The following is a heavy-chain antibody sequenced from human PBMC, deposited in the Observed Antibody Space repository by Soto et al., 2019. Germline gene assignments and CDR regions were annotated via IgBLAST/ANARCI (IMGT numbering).Heavy chain of an antibody. D-gene: IGHD2-21*02. CDR3: AKALGGNSYDYYYGMDV. V-gene: IGHV3-30*18. Sequence: GSLRLSFAASGFTFSSYGMHWVRQAPGKGLEWVAVISYDGSNKDYADSVKGRFTISRDHSKTTLYLQMNSLRAEDTAVYYCAKALGGNSYDYYYGMDVWGQGTTVTVSS. CDR2: ISYDGSNK. CDR1: GFTFSSYG. J-gene: IGHJ6*02.